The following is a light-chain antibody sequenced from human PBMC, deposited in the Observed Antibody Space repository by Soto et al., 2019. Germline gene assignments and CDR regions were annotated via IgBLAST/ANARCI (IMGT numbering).Light chain of an antibody. J-gene: IGKJ2*01. CDR1: QSVNNNY. CDR2: GAS. CDR3: QQYGSSQYT. Sequence: EIVLTQSPAPLSLSPGERATLSCRASQSVNNNYLAWYQQKPGQAPRLLIYGASSRATGIRDRFSGSGSGTDFTLTISRLEPEDCAVYYCQQYGSSQYTVGQGTKLEIK. V-gene: IGKV3-20*01.